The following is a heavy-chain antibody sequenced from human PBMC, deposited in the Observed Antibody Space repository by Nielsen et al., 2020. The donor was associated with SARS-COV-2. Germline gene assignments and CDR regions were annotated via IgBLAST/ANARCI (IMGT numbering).Heavy chain of an antibody. CDR2: IYHSGRT. V-gene: IGHV4-30-2*01. Sequence: SESLSLTCAVSGGSISSGGYSWSWIRQPPGKGLEWIGYIYHSGRTYYNPSLKSRVTISVDRSKNQFSLKLSSVTAADTAVYYCARGGRITFGGADDAFDIWGQGTMVTVSS. CDR3: ARGGRITFGGADDAFDI. CDR1: GGSISSGGYS. D-gene: IGHD3-16*01. J-gene: IGHJ3*02.